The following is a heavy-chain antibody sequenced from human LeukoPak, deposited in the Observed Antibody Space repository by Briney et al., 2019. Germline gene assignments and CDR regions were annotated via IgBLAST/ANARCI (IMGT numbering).Heavy chain of an antibody. J-gene: IGHJ4*02. Sequence: GGSLRLSCAASGFIFSSFGMHWVRQAPGKGLEWVAVISYDGSNKYYADSVKGRFTISRDNSKNTLYLQMNSLRAEDTAVYYCARASSTRWGQGTLVTVSS. V-gene: IGHV3-30*19. CDR1: GFIFSSFG. D-gene: IGHD2-2*01. CDR2: ISYDGSNK. CDR3: ARASSTR.